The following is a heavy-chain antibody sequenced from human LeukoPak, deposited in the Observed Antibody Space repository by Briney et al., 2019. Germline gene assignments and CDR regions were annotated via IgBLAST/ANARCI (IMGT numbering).Heavy chain of an antibody. V-gene: IGHV4-61*08. CDR3: ARGRGYDYVWGSYTISSLDY. D-gene: IGHD3-16*01. J-gene: IGHJ4*02. CDR1: GGSISSGDYY. CDR2: IYYSGST. Sequence: SETLSLTCTVSGGSISSGDYYWSWIRQPPGKGLEWIGYIYYSGSTNYNPSLKSRVTISVDTSKNQFSLKLSSVTAADTAVYYCARGRGYDYVWGSYTISSLDYWGQGTLVTVSS.